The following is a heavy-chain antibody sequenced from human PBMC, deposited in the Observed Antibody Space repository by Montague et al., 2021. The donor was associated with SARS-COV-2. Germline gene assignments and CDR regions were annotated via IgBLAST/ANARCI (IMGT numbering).Heavy chain of an antibody. CDR2: ISDSGRST. V-gene: IGHV3-23*01. Sequence: SLRLSCAASGFTFSSLDMSWVRQAPGKGLEWVSSISDSGRSTYSADSVKIRFTISRDNSKNSLYLQMNSLRADDSGVYYCVSHSSAWYSRFDCWGQGTLVTVSS. J-gene: IGHJ4*02. CDR1: GFTFSSLD. CDR3: VSHSSAWYSRFDC. D-gene: IGHD6-19*01.